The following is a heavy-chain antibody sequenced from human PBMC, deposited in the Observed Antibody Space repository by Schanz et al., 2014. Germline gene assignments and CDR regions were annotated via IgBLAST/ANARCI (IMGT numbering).Heavy chain of an antibody. D-gene: IGHD2-15*01. Sequence: QVHLVQSGAEVKKPGSSVKVSCKASGGTFSSDTFSWVRQAPGQGLEWMGWISAYTNNTNYAQKVQGRVTMTTDTSTGTAYMELRSLRSDDTAVYYCARGRGCTGGSCYSWFDLWGQGTLVTVSS. V-gene: IGHV1-18*01. CDR1: GGTFSSDT. J-gene: IGHJ5*02. CDR2: ISAYTNNT. CDR3: ARGRGCTGGSCYSWFDL.